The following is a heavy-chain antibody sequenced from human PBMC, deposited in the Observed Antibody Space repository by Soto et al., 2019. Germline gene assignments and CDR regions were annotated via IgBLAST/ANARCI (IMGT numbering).Heavy chain of an antibody. V-gene: IGHV5-51*01. Sequence: WESPKISRRSSCYNFSGYWIAWVRQSSRKGLGLMGIIYPSDSDTRYRPSFQGQVTISADKSISSAYLQWSSLRASDTAMYYCARGGVSTRTFDYWGQGTTVTVSS. CDR1: CYNFSGYW. J-gene: IGHJ4*02. CDR3: ARGGVSTRTFDY. D-gene: IGHD3-3*01. CDR2: IYPSDSDT.